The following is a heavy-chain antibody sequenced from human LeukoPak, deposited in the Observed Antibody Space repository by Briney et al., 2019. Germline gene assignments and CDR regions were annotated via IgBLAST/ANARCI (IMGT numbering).Heavy chain of an antibody. CDR3: AKDLSPGPD. J-gene: IGHJ4*02. D-gene: IGHD2/OR15-2a*01. V-gene: IGHV3-23*01. CDR1: GFTFSSYA. Sequence: GGSLRLSCAASGFTFSSYAMNWVRQAPRKGLEWVSAISGSADRTYYADSVKGRFTISRDNSKNTLYLQMNRMRGEDTAVYYCAKDLSPGPDWGQGTLVTVSS. CDR2: ISGSADRT.